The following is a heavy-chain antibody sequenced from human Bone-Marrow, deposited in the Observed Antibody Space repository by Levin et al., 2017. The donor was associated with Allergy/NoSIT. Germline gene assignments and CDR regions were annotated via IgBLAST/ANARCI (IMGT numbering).Heavy chain of an antibody. V-gene: IGHV3-74*01. CDR3: ARSTYGYLDY. Sequence: AGGSLRLSCAASGFIFSNYWMHWVRQVPGKGLEWVSRINADANKVSYADSVRGRFTISRDSAKDTLFLEMNSLRVEDTAVYFCARSTYGYLDYWGQGSLVSVSS. CDR2: INADANKV. D-gene: IGHD3-10*01. CDR1: GFIFSNYW. J-gene: IGHJ4*02.